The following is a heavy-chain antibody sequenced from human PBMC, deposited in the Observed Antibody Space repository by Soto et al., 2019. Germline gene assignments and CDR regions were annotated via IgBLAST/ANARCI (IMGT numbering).Heavy chain of an antibody. Sequence: PGGSLRLSCAASGLTFSSYAMHWVRQAPGKGLEWVAVISYDGSNKYYADSVKGRFTISRDNSKNTLYLQMNSLRAEDTAVYYCARDSTGGGNSDYYYYYYGMDVWGQGTTVTVSS. J-gene: IGHJ6*02. D-gene: IGHD4-4*01. CDR1: GLTFSSYA. CDR3: ARDSTGGGNSDYYYYYYGMDV. CDR2: ISYDGSNK. V-gene: IGHV3-30-3*01.